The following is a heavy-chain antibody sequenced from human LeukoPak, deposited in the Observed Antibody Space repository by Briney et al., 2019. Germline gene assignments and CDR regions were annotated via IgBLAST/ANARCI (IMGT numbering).Heavy chain of an antibody. CDR1: GGSFSGYY. V-gene: IGHV4-34*01. CDR3: ARTLRAAGPYFDY. CDR2: INHSGST. J-gene: IGHJ4*02. Sequence: SETLSLTCAVYGGSFSGYYWSWIRQPPGKGLEWIGEINHSGSTNYNPSLKSRVTISVDTSKNQFSLKLSSVTAADTAVYYCARTLRAAGPYFDYWGQGTLVTVSS. D-gene: IGHD6-13*01.